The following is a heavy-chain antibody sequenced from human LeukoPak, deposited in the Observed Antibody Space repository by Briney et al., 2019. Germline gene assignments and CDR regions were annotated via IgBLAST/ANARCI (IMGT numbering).Heavy chain of an antibody. D-gene: IGHD5-18*01. CDR1: GGSISSSSYY. V-gene: IGHV4-39*01. CDR3: ARHLSGTAMAHYFDF. J-gene: IGHJ4*02. CDR2: VYSSGST. Sequence: SETLSLTCTVSGGSISSSSYYWGWIRQSPGKGLEWLASVYSSGSTHSNPSLTSQVSISIDMSKNQFSLKLYSVTASDAAIYYCARHLSGTAMAHYFDFWGQGTLVTVSS.